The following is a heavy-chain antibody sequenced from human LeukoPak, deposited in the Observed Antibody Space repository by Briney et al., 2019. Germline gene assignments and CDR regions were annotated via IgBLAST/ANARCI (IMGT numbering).Heavy chain of an antibody. J-gene: IGHJ4*02. Sequence: PSETLSLTCTVSGGSISSSSYYWAWIRQPPGKGLEWIGSIYYSGSTYYNPSLKSRVTISVDTSKNQFSLKLSSVTAADTAVYYCARENYDYVWGSYRPTHWGQGTLVTVSS. D-gene: IGHD3-16*02. CDR3: ARENYDYVWGSYRPTH. CDR2: IYYSGST. V-gene: IGHV4-39*02. CDR1: GGSISSSSYY.